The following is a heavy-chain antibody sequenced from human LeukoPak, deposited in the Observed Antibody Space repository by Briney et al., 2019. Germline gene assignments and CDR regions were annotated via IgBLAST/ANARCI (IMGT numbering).Heavy chain of an antibody. CDR2: ISYDGSNK. Sequence: GGSLRLSCAASGFTISSYAMHWVRQAPGKGLEWVAVISYDGSNKYYADSVKGRFTISRDNSKNTLYLQMNSLRAEDTAVYYCARDRDYYGSGSHYDAFDIWGQGTMVTVSS. CDR1: GFTISSYA. J-gene: IGHJ3*02. CDR3: ARDRDYYGSGSHYDAFDI. V-gene: IGHV3-30*04. D-gene: IGHD3-10*01.